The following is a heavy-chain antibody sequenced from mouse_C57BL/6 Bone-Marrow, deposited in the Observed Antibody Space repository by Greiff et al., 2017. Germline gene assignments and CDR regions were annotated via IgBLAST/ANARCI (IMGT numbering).Heavy chain of an antibody. Sequence: EVQLQQSGAELVRPGASVKLSCTASGLNIKDDYMHWVKQRPEQGLEWIGWIDPENGDTEYASKFQGKATITADTSYNTAYLQLSSLTSEDTAVYYCTTDNWDDAYWGQGTLVTVSA. D-gene: IGHD4-1*02. CDR1: GLNIKDDY. V-gene: IGHV14-4*01. J-gene: IGHJ3*01. CDR3: TTDNWDDAY. CDR2: IDPENGDT.